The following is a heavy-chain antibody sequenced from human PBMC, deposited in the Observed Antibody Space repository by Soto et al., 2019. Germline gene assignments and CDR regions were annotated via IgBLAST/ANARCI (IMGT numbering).Heavy chain of an antibody. CDR1: GYGFTTYG. D-gene: IGHD1-1*01. J-gene: IGHJ4*02. Sequence: QVHLVQSGAEVKKPGASVKVSCKGSGYGFTTYGITWVRQAPGQGLEWMAWISAHNGNTNYAQKLQGRVNVTRDPSTSTAYMELRSLRSDDTAVYYCARGRYGDYWGQGALVTVSS. CDR3: ARGRYGDY. CDR2: ISAHNGNT. V-gene: IGHV1-18*01.